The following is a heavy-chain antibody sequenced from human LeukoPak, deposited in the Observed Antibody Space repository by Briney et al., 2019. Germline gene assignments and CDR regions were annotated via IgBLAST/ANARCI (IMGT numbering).Heavy chain of an antibody. CDR3: AKVGRQLVTPSQYYFDA. J-gene: IGHJ4*02. V-gene: IGHV3-23*01. Sequence: QAGGSLRLSCAASGFTFSSYAMSWVRQAPGKGLEWVSAISGSGGSTYYADSVRGRFTISRDNSKNTLYLQMNNLRADDTATYYCAKVGRQLVTPSQYYFDAWGQGTLVTVSS. D-gene: IGHD6-6*01. CDR2: ISGSGGST. CDR1: GFTFSSYA.